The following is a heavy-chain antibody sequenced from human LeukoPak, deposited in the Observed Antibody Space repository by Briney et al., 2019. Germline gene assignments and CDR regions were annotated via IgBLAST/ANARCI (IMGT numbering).Heavy chain of an antibody. D-gene: IGHD3-22*01. V-gene: IGHV3-23*01. CDR1: GFTFNIYA. CDR2: ITSSGDAT. CDR3: AKDRPNYHESNGHYYRLNGDS. J-gene: IGHJ5*01. Sequence: GGSLRLSCAASGFTFNIYAMSWVRQAPGKGLEWVSSITSSGDATFHADSVKDRFTISRDNSKSTLYLQMSRLRVEDAAVYYCAKDRPNYHESNGHYYRLNGDSWGQGTLVTVSS.